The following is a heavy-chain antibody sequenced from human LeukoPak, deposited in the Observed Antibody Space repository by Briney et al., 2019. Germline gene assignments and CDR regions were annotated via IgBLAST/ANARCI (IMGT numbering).Heavy chain of an antibody. CDR2: ISYSGRTI. CDR3: ARDLGYSSGPNY. CDR1: GFIFSTYE. J-gene: IGHJ4*02. Sequence: GGSLRLSCAASGFIFSTYEMNWVRQAPGKGLEWLSYISYSGRTIYYADSVKGRFTISRDNAKNSLYLQMNSLRAEDTAVYYCARDLGYSSGPNYRGQGTRVTVSS. D-gene: IGHD6-19*01. V-gene: IGHV3-48*03.